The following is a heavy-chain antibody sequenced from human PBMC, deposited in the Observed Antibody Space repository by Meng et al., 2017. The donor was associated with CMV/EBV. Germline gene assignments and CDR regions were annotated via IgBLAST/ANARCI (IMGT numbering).Heavy chain of an antibody. CDR2: IWYDGSNK. CDR1: GFTFSSSG. V-gene: IGHV3-33*06. Sequence: LSLTCAASGFTFSSSGMHWVRQAPGKGLEWVAVIWYDGSNKYYADSVKGRFTISRDNSKNTLYLQMNSLRAEDTAVYYCAKDLVPGYCSSTSCYLRPYYYYGMDVWGQGTTVTVSS. D-gene: IGHD2-2*01. CDR3: AKDLVPGYCSSTSCYLRPYYYYGMDV. J-gene: IGHJ6*02.